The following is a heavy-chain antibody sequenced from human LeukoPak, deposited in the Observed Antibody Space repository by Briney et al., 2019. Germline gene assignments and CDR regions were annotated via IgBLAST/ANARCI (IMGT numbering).Heavy chain of an antibody. D-gene: IGHD6-19*01. CDR2: IWSDGSSK. V-gene: IGHV3-33*06. J-gene: IGHJ4*02. Sequence: PGGSLRLSCAASGFTFSSYGMHWVRQAPGKGLEWVAVIWSDGSSKHYADSVKGRFTISRDNSKNTLYLQLNSLRPEDTALYYCAKKFSSAWPCFDYWGQGALVTVSS. CDR1: GFTFSSYG. CDR3: AKKFSSAWPCFDY.